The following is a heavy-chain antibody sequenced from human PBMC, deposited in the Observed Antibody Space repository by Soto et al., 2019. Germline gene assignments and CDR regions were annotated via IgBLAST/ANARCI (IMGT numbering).Heavy chain of an antibody. CDR2: ISAHNGNT. J-gene: IGHJ4*02. V-gene: IGHV1-18*01. Sequence: QVHLVQSGAEVKKPGASVKVSCKGSGYGFTTYGITWVRQAPGQGLEWMAWISAHNGNTNYAQKLQGRVTVTRDTSTSTAYMELRSLISGDTAVYYCARGRYGDYWGQGALVTVSS. CDR3: ARGRYGDY. D-gene: IGHD1-1*01. CDR1: GYGFTTYG.